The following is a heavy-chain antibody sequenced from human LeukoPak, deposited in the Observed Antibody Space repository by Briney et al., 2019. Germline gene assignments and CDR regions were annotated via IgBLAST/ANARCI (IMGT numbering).Heavy chain of an antibody. V-gene: IGHV3-66*01. D-gene: IGHD1-26*01. Sequence: PGGSLRLSCAASGFTFSSYAMSWVRQAPGKGLEWVSVIYSGGSTYYADSVKGRFTISRDNSKNTLYLQMNSLRAEDTAVYYCASSGSYYPFDYWGQGTLVTVSS. J-gene: IGHJ4*02. CDR1: GFTFSSYA. CDR3: ASSGSYYPFDY. CDR2: IYSGGST.